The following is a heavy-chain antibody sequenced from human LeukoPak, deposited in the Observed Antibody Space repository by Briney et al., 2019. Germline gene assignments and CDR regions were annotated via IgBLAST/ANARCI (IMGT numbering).Heavy chain of an antibody. D-gene: IGHD5-12*01. CDR3: ARGGYSGYDPDFDY. CDR2: IYYSGST. Sequence: SETLSVTCTVSGGSIISHYWSWIRQPQGKGLEWIGYIYYSGSTNYNPSLKSRVTISVDTSKNQFSLKLSSVTAADTAVYYCARGGYSGYDPDFDYWGQGTLVTVSS. J-gene: IGHJ4*02. CDR1: GGSIISHY. V-gene: IGHV4-59*11.